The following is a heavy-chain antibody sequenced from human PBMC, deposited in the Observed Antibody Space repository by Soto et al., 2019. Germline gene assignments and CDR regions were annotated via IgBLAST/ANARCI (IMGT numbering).Heavy chain of an antibody. Sequence: ASVKFSCTASGYTFTHFYITWVRQAPGQGLEWMGAISPHNFNTNYAQKFRGRVTLTTEKSTNTAYMDLRSLTSDDTAVYYCARDEGGYDILTGYYKAHHFDYWGQGVPVTVSS. CDR1: GYTFTHFY. D-gene: IGHD3-9*01. CDR3: ARDEGGYDILTGYYKAHHFDY. CDR2: ISPHNFNT. V-gene: IGHV1-18*01. J-gene: IGHJ4*02.